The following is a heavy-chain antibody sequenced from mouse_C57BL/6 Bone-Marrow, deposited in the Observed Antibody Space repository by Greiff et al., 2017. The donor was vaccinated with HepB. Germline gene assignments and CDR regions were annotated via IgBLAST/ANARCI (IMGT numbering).Heavy chain of an antibody. V-gene: IGHV1-64*01. CDR3: AGGLLRLFAY. J-gene: IGHJ3*01. Sequence: VQLQQPGAELVKPGASVKLSCKASGYTFTSYWMHWVKQRPGQGLEWIGMIHPNSGSTNYNEKFKSKATLTEDTSSSTAYMQRSSLTSEDSAVYYCAGGLLRLFAYWGQGTLVTVSA. CDR1: GYTFTSYW. CDR2: IHPNSGST. D-gene: IGHD2-3*01.